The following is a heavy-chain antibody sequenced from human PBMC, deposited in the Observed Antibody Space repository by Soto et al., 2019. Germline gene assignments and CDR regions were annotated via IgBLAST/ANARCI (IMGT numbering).Heavy chain of an antibody. D-gene: IGHD4-17*01. J-gene: IGHJ4*02. CDR2: ISWNSETI. Sequence: EVQLVESGGGLVQPGRSLRLSCAASGFTVDDYAMHWVRQAPGKGLEWVSGISWNSETIDYADSVKGRFTISRDNAKSSLLLQMNSLRPDDTALYSCAKDMKWGGMTTIHYFDSWGQGTLVTVSS. V-gene: IGHV3-9*01. CDR1: GFTVDDYA. CDR3: AKDMKWGGMTTIHYFDS.